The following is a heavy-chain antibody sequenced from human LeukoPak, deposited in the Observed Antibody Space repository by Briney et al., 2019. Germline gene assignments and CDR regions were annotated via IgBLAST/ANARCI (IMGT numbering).Heavy chain of an antibody. CDR3: TSSSVFDY. V-gene: IGHV3-30*03. CDR1: GFTFSNYG. D-gene: IGHD3-22*01. J-gene: IGHJ4*02. CDR2: ILYDGSNK. Sequence: PGRSLRLSCAASGFTFSNYGMHWVRQAPGKGLEWVALILYDGSNKYYTDSVKGRFTISRDNSKNTLYLQTNSLRAEDTAVYYCTSSSVFDYWGQGTLVTASS.